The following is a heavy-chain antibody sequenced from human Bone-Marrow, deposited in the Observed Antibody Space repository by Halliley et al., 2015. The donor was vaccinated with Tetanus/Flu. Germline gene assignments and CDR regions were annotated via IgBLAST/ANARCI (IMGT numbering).Heavy chain of an antibody. V-gene: IGHV4-59*09. D-gene: IGHD1-20*01. Sequence: CGGTIDYNPSLKSRVAISVDTSKNQFSLKLRSVTAADTALYYCARGTNWNAGTTPFAYFFDYWGQGSQVTVSS. CDR3: ARGTNWNAGTTPFAYFFDY. J-gene: IGHJ4*02. CDR2: CGGTI.